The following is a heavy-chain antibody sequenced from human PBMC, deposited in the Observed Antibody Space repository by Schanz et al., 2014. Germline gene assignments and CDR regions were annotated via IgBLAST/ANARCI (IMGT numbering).Heavy chain of an antibody. CDR2: LSGSGGST. CDR1: GFTFSSYA. J-gene: IGHJ4*02. Sequence: EVQLLESGGGLVQPGGSLRLSCAASGFTFSSYAMSWVRQAPGKGLEWVSGLSGSGGSTYYADSVKGRFTISRDNSKNTLYLQMNGQRAEGTAVYYCGRGTDWSLHYWGQGALVTVSS. D-gene: IGHD1-1*01. V-gene: IGHV3-23*01. CDR3: GRGTDWSLHY.